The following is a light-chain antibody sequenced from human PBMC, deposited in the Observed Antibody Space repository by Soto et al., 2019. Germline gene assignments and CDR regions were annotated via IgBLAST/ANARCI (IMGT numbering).Light chain of an antibody. CDR2: DDV. J-gene: IGLJ1*01. Sequence: SYALTQPPSVSVAPGQTATITCAGQLIGSKSVHWYQKRPGQAPVLVVSDDVNRPSPIPARFSGSTSGNTATLTIICVEDGDEADYYCQVWDFSSDHLDVFGTGTKVTVL. V-gene: IGLV3-21*02. CDR3: QVWDFSSDHLDV. CDR1: LIGSKS.